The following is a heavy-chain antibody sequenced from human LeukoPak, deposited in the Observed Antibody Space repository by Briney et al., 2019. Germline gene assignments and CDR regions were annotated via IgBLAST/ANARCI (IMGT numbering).Heavy chain of an antibody. J-gene: IGHJ4*02. CDR3: ARDPYSSGRYYFDY. CDR2: VIPIFGTA. D-gene: IGHD6-19*01. CDR1: GGTFSSYA. Sequence: ASVKVSCKASGGTFSSYAFNWVRPAPGQGLEWMGGVIPIFGTANYAQKFQGRVTITADESTSTAYMELSSLRSEDTAVYYCARDPYSSGRYYFDYWGQGTLVTVSS. V-gene: IGHV1-69*13.